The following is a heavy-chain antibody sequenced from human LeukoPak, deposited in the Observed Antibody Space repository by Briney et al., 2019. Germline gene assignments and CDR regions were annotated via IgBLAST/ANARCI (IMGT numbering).Heavy chain of an antibody. Sequence: SETLSLTCTVSGGSISSGAYYWSWIRQHPGKGLEWIGYIYYSGSTYHNPSLKSRVTISVDTSKNQFSLKLSSVTAADTAVYYCARDKVYGDHYYYYGMDVWGQGTTVTVSS. J-gene: IGHJ6*02. D-gene: IGHD4-17*01. V-gene: IGHV4-31*03. CDR2: IYYSGST. CDR1: GGSISSGAYY. CDR3: ARDKVYGDHYYYYGMDV.